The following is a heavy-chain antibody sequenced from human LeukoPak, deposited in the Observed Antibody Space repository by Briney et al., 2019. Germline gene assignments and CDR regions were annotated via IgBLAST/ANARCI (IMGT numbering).Heavy chain of an antibody. CDR1: GYTFTSYA. V-gene: IGHV1-3*01. CDR3: AREDSYGYSSTYY. D-gene: IGHD5-18*01. Sequence: ASVKVSCKASGYTFTSYAMHWVRQAPGQRLEWMGWINAGNGNTKYSQKFQGRVTITRDTSVSTAYMELNSLRSEDTAVYYCAREDSYGYSSTYYWGQGTLVTVSS. CDR2: INAGNGNT. J-gene: IGHJ4*02.